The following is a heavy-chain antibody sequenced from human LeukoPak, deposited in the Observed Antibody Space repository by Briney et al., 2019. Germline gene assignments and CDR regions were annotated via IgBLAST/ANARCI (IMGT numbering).Heavy chain of an antibody. CDR2: IYYSGST. CDR1: GGSISSYY. J-gene: IGHJ4*02. D-gene: IGHD6-25*01. V-gene: IGHV4-59*01. Sequence: SETLSLTCTVSGGSISSYYWSWIRQPPGKGLEWIGYIYYSGSTNYNPPLKSRVSISVDTSKNQFSLKLNSVTAADTAVYYCARGSPAAPLDYWGQGTLVTVSS. CDR3: ARGSPAAPLDY.